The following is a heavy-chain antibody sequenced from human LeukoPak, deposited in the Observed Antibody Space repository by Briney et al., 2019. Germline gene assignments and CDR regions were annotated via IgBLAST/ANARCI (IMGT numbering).Heavy chain of an antibody. J-gene: IGHJ4*02. V-gene: IGHV3-30*04. D-gene: IGHD3-10*01. CDR1: GFTFSSYA. Sequence: GRSLRLSCAASGFTFSSYAMHWVRQAPGKGLEWVAVIPYDGSNKYYADSVKGRFTISRDNSKSTLYLQMNSLRAEDTAVYYCAEILWFGDPFDYWGQGTLVTVSS. CDR3: AEILWFGDPFDY. CDR2: IPYDGSNK.